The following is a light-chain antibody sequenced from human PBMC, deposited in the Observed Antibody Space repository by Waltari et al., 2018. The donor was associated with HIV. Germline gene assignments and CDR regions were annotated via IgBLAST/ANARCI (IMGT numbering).Light chain of an antibody. CDR3: QQRDNWPAT. J-gene: IGKJ1*01. CDR1: QSINSY. CDR2: DAS. Sequence: EIVLTQSPATLSLSPGERATLSCRASQSINSYLARYQQKPGQAPRLLIFDASIRVPGTPARFSGSGSGTDFTLTSSRLEPEDFAVYYCQQRDNWPATFGQGTRVEI. V-gene: IGKV3-11*01.